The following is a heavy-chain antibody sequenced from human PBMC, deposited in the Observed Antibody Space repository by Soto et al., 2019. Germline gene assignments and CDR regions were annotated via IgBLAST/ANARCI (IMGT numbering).Heavy chain of an antibody. CDR2: VNPSGGST. Sequence: ASVKVSCKSSGYLFTAYSMHWVGLAPGQGLEWMGVVNPSGGSTKYAQNFQGRVTMTTDTPTSTAYMELRSLRSDDTAVYYCAREREIETYSGSYPTTPHWFDPWGQGTLVTVSS. D-gene: IGHD1-26*01. CDR3: AREREIETYSGSYPTTPHWFDP. CDR1: GYLFTAYS. J-gene: IGHJ5*02. V-gene: IGHV1-46*01.